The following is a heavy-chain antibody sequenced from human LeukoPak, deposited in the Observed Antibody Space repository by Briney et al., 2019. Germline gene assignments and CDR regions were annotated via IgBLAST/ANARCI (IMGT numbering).Heavy chain of an antibody. J-gene: IGHJ4*02. V-gene: IGHV3-21*01. CDR3: ARDLAYCGGDCPDPGFDY. CDR2: ISSSSSYI. CDR1: GFTFSSYS. Sequence: GGSLRLSCAASGFTFSSYSMNWVRQAPGKGLEWVSSISSSSSYIYYADSVKGRFTISRDNAKNSLYLQMNSLRAEDTAVYYCARDLAYCGGDCPDPGFDYWGQGTLVTVSS. D-gene: IGHD2-21*02.